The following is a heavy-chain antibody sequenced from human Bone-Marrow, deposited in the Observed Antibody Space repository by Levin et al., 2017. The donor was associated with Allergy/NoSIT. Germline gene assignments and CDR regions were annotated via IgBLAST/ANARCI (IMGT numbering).Heavy chain of an antibody. D-gene: IGHD1-26*01. CDR2: ISCDGSNK. CDR1: GFTFSSYG. J-gene: IGHJ6*02. Sequence: GESLKISCAASGFTFSSYGMHWVRQAPGKGLEWVAVISCDGSNKYYADSVKGRFTISRDNSKNTLYLQMNSLRAEDTAVYYCAKDLGDPYLIPGSGVVLVVGGMDVWGQGTTVTVSS. CDR3: AKDLGDPYLIPGSGVVLVVGGMDV. V-gene: IGHV3-30*18.